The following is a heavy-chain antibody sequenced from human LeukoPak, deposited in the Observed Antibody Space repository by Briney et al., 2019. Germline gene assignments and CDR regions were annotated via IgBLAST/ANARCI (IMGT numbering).Heavy chain of an antibody. V-gene: IGHV3-66*01. D-gene: IGHD5-24*01. J-gene: IGHJ4*02. CDR1: GFTVSSNY. CDR2: IYSGGST. Sequence: SGGSLRLSCAASGFTVSSNYMSWVRQAPGKGLEWVSIIYSGGSTYYADSVKGRFTISRDNSKNTLYLQMNSLRAEDTAVYYCAKSGYNRFDYWGQGTLVTVSS. CDR3: AKSGYNRFDY.